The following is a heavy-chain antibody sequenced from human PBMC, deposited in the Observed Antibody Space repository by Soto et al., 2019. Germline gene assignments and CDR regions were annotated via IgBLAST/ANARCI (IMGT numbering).Heavy chain of an antibody. CDR3: AKDRGGGWVIDY. CDR2: IGYRTTDT. D-gene: IGHD6-19*01. Sequence: EVLLLQSGGGLAQPGESLTLSCATSGFILSRHAMNWVRQAPGKGLDWVSVIGYRTTDTYYADSVKGRFTISLDESKNTVYLQMNNLRGEDTAVYYCAKDRGGGWVIDYWGQGTLVTVSS. CDR1: GFILSRHA. V-gene: IGHV3-23*01. J-gene: IGHJ4*02.